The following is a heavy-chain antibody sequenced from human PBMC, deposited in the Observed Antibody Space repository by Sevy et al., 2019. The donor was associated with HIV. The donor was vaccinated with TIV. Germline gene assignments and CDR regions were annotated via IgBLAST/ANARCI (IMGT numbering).Heavy chain of an antibody. CDR1: GYTLTELS. CDR2: FDPEDDEK. Sequence: ASVKVSCKVSGYTLTELSMHWVRQAPGKGLEWMGTFDPEDDEKIYAQKFQGRVTMTEDTSTDTAYMELSRLRSEDTAVYYCATTKDYYDTSGYPFDSWGQGTLVTFSS. CDR3: ATTKDYYDTSGYPFDS. J-gene: IGHJ4*02. V-gene: IGHV1-24*01. D-gene: IGHD3-22*01.